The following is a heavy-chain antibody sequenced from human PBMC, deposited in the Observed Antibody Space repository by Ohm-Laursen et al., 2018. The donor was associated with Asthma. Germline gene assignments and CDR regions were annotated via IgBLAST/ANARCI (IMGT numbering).Heavy chain of an antibody. D-gene: IGHD3-9*01. CDR1: GFTFSDYY. Sequence: GSLRLSCAASGFTFSDYYMSWIRQAPGKGLEWVSYISSSGSTIYYADSVKGRFTISRDNAKNSLYLQMNSLRAEDTAVYYCARVDRYFDWLTRAYNWFDPWGQGTLVTVSS. CDR3: ARVDRYFDWLTRAYNWFDP. CDR2: ISSSGSTI. V-gene: IGHV3-11*01. J-gene: IGHJ5*02.